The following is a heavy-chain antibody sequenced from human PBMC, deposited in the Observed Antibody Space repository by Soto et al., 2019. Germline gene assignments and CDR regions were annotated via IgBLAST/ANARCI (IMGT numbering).Heavy chain of an antibody. J-gene: IGHJ3*02. CDR3: ARAHYHDSSGPNGHAFDI. Sequence: GGSLRLSCAASEFTFSDYAMHWVRQAPGKGLEWVAVISDDGDKVFYTDSMKDRLTISRDNSKSTLFLQLTSLGPEDTALYYCARAHYHDSSGPNGHAFDIWGQGTLVTVSS. CDR1: EFTFSDYA. V-gene: IGHV3-30-3*01. D-gene: IGHD3-22*01. CDR2: ISDDGDKV.